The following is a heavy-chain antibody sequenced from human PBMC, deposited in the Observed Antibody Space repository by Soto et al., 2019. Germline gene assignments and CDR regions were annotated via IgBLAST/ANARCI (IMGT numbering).Heavy chain of an antibody. CDR3: ALLPGGYCSGGSCSPYYYYGMDV. CDR2: IIPIFGTA. D-gene: IGHD2-15*01. CDR1: GGTFSSYA. J-gene: IGHJ6*02. V-gene: IGHV1-69*12. Sequence: QVQLVQSGAEVKKPGSSVKVSCKASGGTFSSYAISWVRQAPGQGLEWMGGIIPIFGTANYAQKFQGRVTITADESTSTAYMELSSLRSEDTAVYYFALLPGGYCSGGSCSPYYYYGMDVWGQGTTVTVSS.